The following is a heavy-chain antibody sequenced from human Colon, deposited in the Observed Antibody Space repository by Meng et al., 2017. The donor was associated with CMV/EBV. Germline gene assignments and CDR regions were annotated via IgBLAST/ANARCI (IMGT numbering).Heavy chain of an antibody. CDR3: AKDRFENSVNFFDS. D-gene: IGHD2/OR15-2a*01. CDR1: GFTFDDYA. CDR2: ISGRTSDT. V-gene: IGHV3-23*01. Sequence: GGSLRLSCAVSGFTFDDYAMHWVRQAPGKGLEWVSGISGRTSDTYYADSVKGRFTISRDNSKNTLFLHMNTLRAEDTAVYYCAKDRFENSVNFFDSWGQGTLVTVSS. J-gene: IGHJ4*02.